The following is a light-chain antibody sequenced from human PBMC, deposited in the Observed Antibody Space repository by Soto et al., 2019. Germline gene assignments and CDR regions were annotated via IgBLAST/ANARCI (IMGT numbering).Light chain of an antibody. CDR3: CSYGGSYTWI. J-gene: IGLJ2*01. CDR1: SSDVGSYNL. CDR2: EVN. V-gene: IGLV2-23*02. Sequence: QSALTQPASVSGSPGQSITISCTGTSSDVGSYNLVSWYQQHPGKAPKFMIYEVNKRPSGVSNRFSGSKSGSTASLTISGLQAEDEADYYCCSYGGSYTWIFGGGTKLTVL.